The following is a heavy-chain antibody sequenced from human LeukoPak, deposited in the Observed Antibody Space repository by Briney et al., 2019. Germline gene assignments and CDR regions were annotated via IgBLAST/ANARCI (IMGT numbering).Heavy chain of an antibody. Sequence: GGSLRLSCAASGFTFSNYALGWVRQAPGKGLEWGSTINAGGGSTYYADSVKGRFTISRGNSKNTLYLQINSLRAEDTALYFCAKAPGSSSYGNWFDPWGQGTLVTVSS. V-gene: IGHV3-23*01. CDR2: INAGGGST. CDR3: AKAPGSSSYGNWFDP. D-gene: IGHD6-6*01. CDR1: GFTFSNYA. J-gene: IGHJ5*02.